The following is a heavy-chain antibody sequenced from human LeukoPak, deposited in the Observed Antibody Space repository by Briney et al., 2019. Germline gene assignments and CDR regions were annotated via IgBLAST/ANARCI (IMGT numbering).Heavy chain of an antibody. D-gene: IGHD6-13*01. CDR3: ARGKSTEAAAGTDKFDY. Sequence: GGSLRLSCAASGFTFSDYYMSWIRQAPGKGLEWVSYISSGSSYTKYADSVKGRFTISRDNAKNTMYLQMNSLRAEDTAVYYCARGKSTEAAAGTDKFDYWGQGTLVTVSS. CDR1: GFTFSDYY. V-gene: IGHV3-11*06. CDR2: ISSGSSYT. J-gene: IGHJ4*02.